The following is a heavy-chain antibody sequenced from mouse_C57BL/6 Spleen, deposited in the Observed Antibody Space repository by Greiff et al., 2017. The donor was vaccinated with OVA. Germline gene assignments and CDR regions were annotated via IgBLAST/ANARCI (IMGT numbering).Heavy chain of an antibody. J-gene: IGHJ4*01. Sequence: QVQLKESGAELVRPGTSVKVSCKASGYAFTNYLIEWVKQRPGQGLEWIGVINPGSGGTKYNEKFKGKATLTADKSSSTAYMQLSSLTSEDSAVYFCARMGSNYAMDYWGQGTSVTVSS. CDR2: INPGSGGT. CDR1: GYAFTNYL. CDR3: ARMGSNYAMDY. D-gene: IGHD5-1*01. V-gene: IGHV1-54*01.